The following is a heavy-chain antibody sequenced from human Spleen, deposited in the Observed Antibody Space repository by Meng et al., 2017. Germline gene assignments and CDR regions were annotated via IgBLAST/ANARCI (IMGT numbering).Heavy chain of an antibody. J-gene: IGHJ4*02. CDR2: ISWNSGSI. CDR1: GFTFDDYA. Sequence: GGSLSLSCAASGFTFDDYAMHWVRQAPGKGLEWVPGISWNSGSIGYADSVKGRFTISRDNAKHSLYLQMNSLRAEDTALYYCAKDATNRWLQHDFFSFSFDYWGQGTLVTVSS. D-gene: IGHD5-24*01. CDR3: AKDATNRWLQHDFFSFSFDY. V-gene: IGHV3-9*01.